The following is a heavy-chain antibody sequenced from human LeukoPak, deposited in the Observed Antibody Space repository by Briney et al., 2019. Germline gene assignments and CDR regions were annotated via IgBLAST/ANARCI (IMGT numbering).Heavy chain of an antibody. V-gene: IGHV1-2*02. Sequence: ASVKVSCKASGYTFTGYYMHWVRQAPGQGLEWMGWINPNSGGTNSAQKFQGRVTMTRDTSISTAYMELSRLRSDDTAVYYCARPDSSTRRKNWFDPWGQGTLVTVSS. CDR1: GYTFTGYY. J-gene: IGHJ5*02. CDR3: ARPDSSTRRKNWFDP. D-gene: IGHD6-13*01. CDR2: INPNSGGT.